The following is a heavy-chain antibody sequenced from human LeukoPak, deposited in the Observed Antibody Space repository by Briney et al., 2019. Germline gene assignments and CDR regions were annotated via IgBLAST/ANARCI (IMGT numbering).Heavy chain of an antibody. CDR2: IYYSGST. CDR1: GGSISSYY. CDR3: ARDKISYYGSGSYQFDY. J-gene: IGHJ4*02. Sequence: PSETLSLTCAVSGGSISSYYWSWIRQPPGKGLEWIGYIYYSGSTNYNPSLKSRVTISVDTSKNQFSLKLSSVTAADTAVYYCARDKISYYGSGSYQFDYWGQGTLVTVSS. D-gene: IGHD3-10*01. V-gene: IGHV4-59*12.